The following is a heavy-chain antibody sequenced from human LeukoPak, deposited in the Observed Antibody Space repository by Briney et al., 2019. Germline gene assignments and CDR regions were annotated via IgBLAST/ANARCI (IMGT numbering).Heavy chain of an antibody. D-gene: IGHD3-3*01. Sequence: ASVKVSCKASGYTFTSYYMHWVRQAPGQGLEWMGIINPSGGSTSYAQKSQGRVTMTRDTSTSTVYMELSRLRSDDTAVYYCARDTIELETIFGVVTTLPFDYWGQGTLVTVSS. CDR2: INPSGGST. J-gene: IGHJ4*02. V-gene: IGHV1-46*01. CDR3: ARDTIELETIFGVVTTLPFDY. CDR1: GYTFTSYY.